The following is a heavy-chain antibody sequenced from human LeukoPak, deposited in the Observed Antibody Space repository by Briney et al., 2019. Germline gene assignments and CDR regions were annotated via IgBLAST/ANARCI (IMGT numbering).Heavy chain of an antibody. CDR3: ARRSESSSWYWVLDY. V-gene: IGHV4-59*01. J-gene: IGHJ4*02. Sequence: SETLSLTCTVSGGSISSYYWSWIRQPPGKGLEWIGYIYYSGSTNYNPSLKSRVTISVDTSKNQFSLKLSSVTAADTAVYYCARRSESSSWYWVLDYWGQGTLVTDSS. CDR2: IYYSGST. CDR1: GGSISSYY. D-gene: IGHD6-13*01.